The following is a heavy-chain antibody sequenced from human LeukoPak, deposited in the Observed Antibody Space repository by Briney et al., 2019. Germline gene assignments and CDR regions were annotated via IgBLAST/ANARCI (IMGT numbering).Heavy chain of an antibody. CDR1: GGTFSSYA. CDR3: ARDYPLYYYDSSGYNAFDI. Sequence: ASAKVSCKASGGTFSSYAISWVRQTPGQGLEWMGGIIPIFGTANYAQKFQGRVTITTDESTSTAYMELSSLRSEDTAVYYCARDYPLYYYDSSGYNAFDIWGQGTMVTVSS. J-gene: IGHJ3*02. D-gene: IGHD3-22*01. V-gene: IGHV1-69*05. CDR2: IIPIFGTA.